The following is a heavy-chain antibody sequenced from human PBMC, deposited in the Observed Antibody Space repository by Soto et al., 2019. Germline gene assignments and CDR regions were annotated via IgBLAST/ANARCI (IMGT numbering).Heavy chain of an antibody. CDR2: IYYSGST. CDR1: GGSISSSSYY. V-gene: IGHV4-39*01. CDR3: PTGRQVVPAAITDYYYYYMDV. Sequence: SETLSLTCTVSGGSISSSSYYWGWIRQPPGKGLEWIGSIYYSGSTYYNPSLKSRGTISVDTSKNQFSLKLSSVTAADTAVYYCPTGRQVVPAAITDYYYYYMDVWGKGATVTVSS. J-gene: IGHJ6*03. D-gene: IGHD2-2*01.